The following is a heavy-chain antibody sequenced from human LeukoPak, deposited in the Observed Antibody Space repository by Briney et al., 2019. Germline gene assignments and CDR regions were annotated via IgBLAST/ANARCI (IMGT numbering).Heavy chain of an antibody. Sequence: GGVLRLSSTAPGFFHSNNLKCWGRQAPGEGVGGGSIIYSGGSTYYADSVKGRFTISRDNSKNTLYLQMNSLRAEDTAVYYCARDSYSSSWSFYYFDQWGQGTLVTVSS. J-gene: IGHJ4*02. D-gene: IGHD6-13*01. V-gene: IGHV3-53*01. CDR1: GFFHSNNL. CDR3: ARDSYSSSWSFYYFDQ. CDR2: IYSGGST.